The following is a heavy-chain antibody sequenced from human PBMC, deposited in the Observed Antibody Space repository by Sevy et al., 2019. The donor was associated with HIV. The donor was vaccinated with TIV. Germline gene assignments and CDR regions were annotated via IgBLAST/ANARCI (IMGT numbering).Heavy chain of an antibody. V-gene: IGHV4-39*01. CDR3: ARHAVNLVDATNNYFDY. Sequence: SETLSLTCTVSGGSISSSSYYWGWIRQPPGKGLEWIGSRYYSGSTYYNPSLKSRVTISVDTSQNQFSLKVSSVTAADTAVYYCARHAVNLVDATNNYFDYWGQGTLVTVSS. CDR2: RYYSGST. CDR1: GGSISSSSYY. J-gene: IGHJ4*02. D-gene: IGHD2-15*01.